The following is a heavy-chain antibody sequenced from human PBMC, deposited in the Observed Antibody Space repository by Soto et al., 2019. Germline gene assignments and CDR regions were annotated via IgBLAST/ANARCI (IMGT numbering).Heavy chain of an antibody. D-gene: IGHD3-10*01. Sequence: PGGSLRLSCAASGFTFSSYGMHWVRQAPGKGLEWVSAISGSGGSTYYADSVKGRFTISRDNSKNTLYLQMNSLRAEDTAVYYCAKDGNPVLLWFGEFNSDYYYGMDVWGQGTTVTVSS. V-gene: IGHV3-23*01. CDR2: ISGSGGST. CDR1: GFTFSSYG. J-gene: IGHJ6*02. CDR3: AKDGNPVLLWFGEFNSDYYYGMDV.